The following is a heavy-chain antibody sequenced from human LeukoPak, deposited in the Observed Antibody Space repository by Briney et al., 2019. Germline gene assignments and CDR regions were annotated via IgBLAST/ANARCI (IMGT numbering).Heavy chain of an antibody. D-gene: IGHD4-11*01. CDR2: IYHSGNT. CDR1: GYSISSNHY. J-gene: IGHJ4*02. CDR3: AKQEGRWGYYSNPRLCYFDY. V-gene: IGHV4-38-2*01. Sequence: SETLSLTCAVSGYSISSNHYWGWVRQPPGNGLEWIGSIYHSGNTYYNPSLKSRVTISVGTSKNQFSLKLCSVTAEDTVVYYCAKQEGRWGYYSNPRLCYFDYWGQGTLVTVSS.